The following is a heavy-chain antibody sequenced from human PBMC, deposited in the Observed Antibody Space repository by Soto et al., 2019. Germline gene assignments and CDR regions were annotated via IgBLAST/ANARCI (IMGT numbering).Heavy chain of an antibody. V-gene: IGHV3-43*01. CDR2: ISWDGGST. Sequence: GGSLRLSCAASGFTFDDYTMHWVRQAPGKGLEWVSLISWDGGSTYYADSVKGRFTISRDNSKNSLYLQMNSLRTEDTALYYCAKGGTSRNWNVPFDYWGQGTLVTVSS. CDR1: GFTFDDYT. D-gene: IGHD1-1*01. J-gene: IGHJ4*02. CDR3: AKGGTSRNWNVPFDY.